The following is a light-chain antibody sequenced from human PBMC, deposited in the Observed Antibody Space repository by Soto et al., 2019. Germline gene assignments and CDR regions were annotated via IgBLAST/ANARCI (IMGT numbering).Light chain of an antibody. Sequence: EVVLTQSPGTLSLSPGERATLSCRASQSVSNKYLAWYQQKPGQAPRLLIFGSSDRATGIPDKFSGSGSETDVTLTIFRLETADFAVYFFQEYGSTPPYTFDQGNKLAIK. CDR1: QSVSNKY. CDR3: QEYGSTPPYT. J-gene: IGKJ2*01. V-gene: IGKV3-20*01. CDR2: GSS.